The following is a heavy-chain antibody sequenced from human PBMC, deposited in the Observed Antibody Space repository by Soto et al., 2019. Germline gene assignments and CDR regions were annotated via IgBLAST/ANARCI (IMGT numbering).Heavy chain of an antibody. Sequence: QVQLLESGGGVVQPGGSLRLSCVESGLTFSGLGMKFSSYGMEWVRQAPGKGLEWVALIGGTGSKEEYADSVKGRFTISRDNSKNTVYLQMSSLRVEDTGVYYCARSRMPDSDYEPSRDWGPGTLGTVSS. J-gene: IGHJ4*02. CDR2: IGGTGSKE. CDR1: GLTFSGLGMKFSSYG. V-gene: IGHV3-33*01. CDR3: ARSRMPDSDYEPSRD. D-gene: IGHD5-12*01.